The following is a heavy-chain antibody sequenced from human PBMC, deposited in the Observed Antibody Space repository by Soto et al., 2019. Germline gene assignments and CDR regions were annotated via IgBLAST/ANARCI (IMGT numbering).Heavy chain of an antibody. CDR2: IYHSGRT. CDR1: GFSISSGHY. V-gene: IGHV4-38-2*01. J-gene: IGHJ6*02. Sequence: QVQLQESGPGLVKPSETLSLTCVVSGFSISSGHYWAWIRQPPGKGLEWIGNIYHSGRTHYNPSRKSRVAISMDTSKNQLSLKVSSVTAADTAVYYCARVLSFDDKDYYYDGMDVWGQGTTVTVSS. CDR3: ARVLSFDDKDYYYDGMDV.